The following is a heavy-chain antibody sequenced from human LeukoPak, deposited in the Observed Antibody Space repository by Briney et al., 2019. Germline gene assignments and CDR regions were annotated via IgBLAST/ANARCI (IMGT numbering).Heavy chain of an antibody. CDR3: ARAPRWLQLWFDY. J-gene: IGHJ5*01. D-gene: IGHD5-24*01. V-gene: IGHV3-30*04. CDR1: GLTFSTYA. CDR2: ISYDASNK. Sequence: GGSLRLSCAASGLTFSTYAMNWVRQAPGKGLEWVALISYDASNKYYADSVKGRFTISRDNSKSIVYLQMNSLRAEDTAVYYCARAPRWLQLWFDYWGQGTLVTVSS.